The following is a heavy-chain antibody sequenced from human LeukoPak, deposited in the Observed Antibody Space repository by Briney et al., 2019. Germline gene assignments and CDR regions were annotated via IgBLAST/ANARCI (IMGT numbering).Heavy chain of an antibody. D-gene: IGHD6-19*01. V-gene: IGHV4-59*01. CDR3: AILAYSGCWYRLDS. CDR1: DGSISSCY. J-gene: IGHJ4*02. CDR2: IYSSGST. Sequence: SETLSLTCTVPDGSISSCYWSWIRQPPGKGLEWIGYIYSSGSTNYDPSLKSRVTISVDTSKIQLSLKLSSVTAADTAVYYCAILAYSGCWYRLDSWGQGTLVTVSS.